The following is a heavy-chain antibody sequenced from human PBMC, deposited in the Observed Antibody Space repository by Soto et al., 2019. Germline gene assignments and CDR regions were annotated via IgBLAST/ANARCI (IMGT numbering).Heavy chain of an antibody. CDR1: GFTFDDYT. Sequence: GGSLRLSCAASGFTFDDYTMHWVRQAPGKGLEWVSLISWDGGSTYYADSVKGRFTISRDNSKNSLYLQMNSLRTEDTALYYCAKGRRWDYDRSGYGWYFDLWGRGTLVTVSS. CDR2: ISWDGGST. CDR3: AKGRRWDYDRSGYGWYFDL. V-gene: IGHV3-43*01. J-gene: IGHJ2*01. D-gene: IGHD3-22*01.